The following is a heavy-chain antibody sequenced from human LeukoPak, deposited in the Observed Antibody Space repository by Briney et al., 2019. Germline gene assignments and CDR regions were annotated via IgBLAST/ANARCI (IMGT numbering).Heavy chain of an antibody. V-gene: IGHV3-21*01. CDR1: GFTFSSYS. D-gene: IGHD6-13*01. CDR2: ISSSSSYI. Sequence: GGSLRLSCAASGFTFSSYSMNWVRQAPGKGLEWVSSISSSSSYIYYADSVKGRFTISRDNAKNSLYLQMNSLRAEDTAVYYCARETPYSSSWYVDYYYYYGMDVWGQGTTVTVSS. J-gene: IGHJ6*02. CDR3: ARETPYSSSWYVDYYYYYGMDV.